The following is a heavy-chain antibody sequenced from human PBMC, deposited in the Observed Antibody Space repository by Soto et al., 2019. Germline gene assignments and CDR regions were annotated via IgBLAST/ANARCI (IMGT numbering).Heavy chain of an antibody. J-gene: IGHJ4*02. Sequence: ASVKVSCKASGYTFTGYYMHWVRQAPGQGLEWMGWINPNSGGTNYAQKFQGWVTMTRDTSISTAYMELSRLRSDDTAVYYCARDVSFERGGVRISYFDYWGQGTLVTVSS. V-gene: IGHV1-2*04. CDR3: ARDVSFERGGVRISYFDY. D-gene: IGHD3-10*01. CDR1: GYTFTGYY. CDR2: INPNSGGT.